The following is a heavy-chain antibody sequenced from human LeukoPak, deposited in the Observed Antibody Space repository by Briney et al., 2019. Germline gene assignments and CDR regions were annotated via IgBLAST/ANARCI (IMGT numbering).Heavy chain of an antibody. D-gene: IGHD3-22*01. J-gene: IGHJ3*02. CDR3: ARDFHRRYYDSSGYNAFDI. CDR1: GFTFSSYA. CDR2: VSYDGSIK. V-gene: IGHV3-30*04. Sequence: QPGGSLRLSCAASGFTFSSYAMHWVRQAPGKGLEWVAVVSYDGSIKYYADSVKGRFTISRDNSKNTLSLQMNSLRAEDTAVYYCARDFHRRYYDSSGYNAFDIWGQGTMVTVSS.